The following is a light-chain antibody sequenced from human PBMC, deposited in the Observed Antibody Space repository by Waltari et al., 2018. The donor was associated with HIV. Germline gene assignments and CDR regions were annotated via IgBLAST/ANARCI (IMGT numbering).Light chain of an antibody. CDR3: QQYNNWPPDFT. CDR2: GAS. Sequence: EIVMTQSPATLSVSPGERATLSCRASQSVSSNLAWYQQKPGQAPRLLIYGASTRATGIPARFSGSGSGTEFTLTISSLQSEDFAVYYCQQYNNWPPDFTFDPGTKVDIK. J-gene: IGKJ3*01. V-gene: IGKV3-15*01. CDR1: QSVSSN.